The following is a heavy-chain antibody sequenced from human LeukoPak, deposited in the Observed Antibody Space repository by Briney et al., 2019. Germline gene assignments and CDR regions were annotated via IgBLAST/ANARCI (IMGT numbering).Heavy chain of an antibody. Sequence: ASVKVSCKASGYTFTSYDINWVRQATGQGLEWMGWMNPNSGNTGYAQKFQGRVTMTRNTSISTAYMELSSLRSEDTAMYYCARSSGYYSRFHYWAQGTLVTVSS. CDR2: MNPNSGNT. CDR1: GYTFTSYD. V-gene: IGHV1-8*01. J-gene: IGHJ4*02. D-gene: IGHD3-22*01. CDR3: ARSSGYYSRFHY.